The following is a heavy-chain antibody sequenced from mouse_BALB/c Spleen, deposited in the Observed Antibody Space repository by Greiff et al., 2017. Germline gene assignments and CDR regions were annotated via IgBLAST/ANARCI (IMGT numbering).Heavy chain of an antibody. CDR1: GYTFTSYW. V-gene: IGHV1-7*01. CDR2: INPSTGYT. Sequence: QVQLQQSGAELAKPGASVKMSCKASGYTFTSYWMHWVKQRPGQGLEWIGYINPSTGYTEYNQKFKDKATLTADKSSSTAYMQLSSLTSEDSAVYYCARCITTVRYFDYWGQGTTLTVSS. J-gene: IGHJ2*01. D-gene: IGHD1-1*01. CDR3: ARCITTVRYFDY.